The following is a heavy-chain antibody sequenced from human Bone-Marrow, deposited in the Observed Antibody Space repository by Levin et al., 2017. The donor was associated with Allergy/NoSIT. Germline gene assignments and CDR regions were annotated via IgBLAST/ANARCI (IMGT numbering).Heavy chain of an antibody. CDR1: GFSFSSYE. CDR3: ARNGWQQLVRYYFDY. D-gene: IGHD6-13*01. Sequence: GGSLRLSCAASGFSFSSYEMNWVRQAPGKGLEWVSYISISGTTIYYADSVKGRFTISRDNAKSSLYLQMNSLRVEDTALYYCARNGWQQLVRYYFDYWGQGTLVTVSS. J-gene: IGHJ4*02. CDR2: ISISGTTI. V-gene: IGHV3-48*03.